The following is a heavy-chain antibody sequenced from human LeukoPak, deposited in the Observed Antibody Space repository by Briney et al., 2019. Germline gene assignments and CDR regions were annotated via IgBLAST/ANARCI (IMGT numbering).Heavy chain of an antibody. CDR3: VRGVGGSSRVRYYYMDV. Sequence: PSETLSLTCTVSGGSISSGSYYWSWIRQPAGKGLEWIGRIYTSGSTNYNPSLKSRVTISVSTSKNQFSLTLSSVTAADTAVYYCVRGVGGSSRVRYYYMDVWGKGTTVTVSS. D-gene: IGHD1-26*01. CDR2: IYTSGST. CDR1: GGSISSGSYY. V-gene: IGHV4-61*02. J-gene: IGHJ6*03.